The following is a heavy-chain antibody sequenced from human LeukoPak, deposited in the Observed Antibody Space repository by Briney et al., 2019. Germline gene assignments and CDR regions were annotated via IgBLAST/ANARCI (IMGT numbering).Heavy chain of an antibody. D-gene: IGHD1-26*01. CDR1: GGSVSGYS. CDR3: ARVPDWEPIDK. V-gene: IGHV4-34*01. J-gene: IGHJ4*02. CDR2: ITDRGGT. Sequence: SETLSLTCAVSGGSVSGYSWSWIRQPPGKGLEWIGDITDRGGTSYTPSLKSRVTISLDTSKNQYSLHLTSVTAADTAVYFCARVPDWEPIDKWGQGTLVTVSS.